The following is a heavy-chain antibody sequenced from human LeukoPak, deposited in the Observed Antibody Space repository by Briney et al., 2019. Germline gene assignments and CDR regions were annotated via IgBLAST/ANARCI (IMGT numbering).Heavy chain of an antibody. CDR3: AREMSGSYYFDY. J-gene: IGHJ4*02. D-gene: IGHD1-26*01. CDR1: GGSISSGSYY. Sequence: SETLSLTCTVSGGSISSGSYYWSWIRQPSGKGLEWIGYIYYSGSTNYNPSLKSRVTISVDTSKNQFSLKLSSVTAADTAVYYCAREMSGSYYFDYWGQGTLVTVSS. V-gene: IGHV4-61*01. CDR2: IYYSGST.